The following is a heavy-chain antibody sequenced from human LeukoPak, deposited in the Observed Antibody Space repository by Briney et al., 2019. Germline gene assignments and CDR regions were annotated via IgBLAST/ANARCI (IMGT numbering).Heavy chain of an antibody. D-gene: IGHD2-2*01. CDR3: ARGTVVPAAPDAFDI. Sequence: SGTLSLTCAVSGGSISSSNWWSWVRQPPGKGLEWIGEIYHSGSTNYNPSLKSRVTISVDKSKNQFSLKLSSVTAADTAVYYCARGTVVPAAPDAFDIWGQGTMVTVSS. J-gene: IGHJ3*02. CDR2: IYHSGST. CDR1: GGSISSSNW. V-gene: IGHV4-4*02.